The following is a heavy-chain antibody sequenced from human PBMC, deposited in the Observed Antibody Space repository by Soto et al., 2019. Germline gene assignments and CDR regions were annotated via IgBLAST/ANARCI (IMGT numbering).Heavy chain of an antibody. V-gene: IGHV1-18*04. CDR2: ISLYNGNT. CDR1: DFSFTSHG. Sequence: QIQLVQSGPEVKKPGASMKVSCKAYDFSFTSHGISWVRQAPGQGLEWMGWISLYNGNTNYAQQFQGRVTMTTDTSTSTAYMELRSLRSDDTTMYFCAIYHLELFRFDYWGQGTLVTVSS. J-gene: IGHJ4*02. CDR3: AIYHLELFRFDY. D-gene: IGHD2-2*01.